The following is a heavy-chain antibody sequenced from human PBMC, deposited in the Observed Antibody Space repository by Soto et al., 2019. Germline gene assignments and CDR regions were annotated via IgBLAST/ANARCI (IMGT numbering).Heavy chain of an antibody. D-gene: IGHD1-26*01. CDR3: ARLWPPGSPSDDAFDI. CDR2: IKQDGSEK. J-gene: IGHJ3*02. V-gene: IGHV3-7*03. Sequence: PGGSLRLSCAASGFTFSSYWMSWVRQAPGKGLEWVANIKQDGSEKYYVDSVKGRFTISRDNAKNSLYLQMNSLRAEDTAVYYCARLWPPGSPSDDAFDIWGQGTMVTVSS. CDR1: GFTFSSYW.